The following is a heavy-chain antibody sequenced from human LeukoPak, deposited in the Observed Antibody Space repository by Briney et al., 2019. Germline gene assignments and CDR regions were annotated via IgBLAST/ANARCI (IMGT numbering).Heavy chain of an antibody. CDR1: GFTFSSYW. Sequence: GGSLRLSCAASGFTFSSYWMSWVRQAPGKGLEWVANIKQDGSEKSYVDSVKGRFTISRDNAKNSLYLQMNSLRAEDTAVYYCARDPNSIAAAGTGDYWGQGTLVTVSS. J-gene: IGHJ4*02. D-gene: IGHD6-13*01. V-gene: IGHV3-7*01. CDR2: IKQDGSEK. CDR3: ARDPNSIAAAGTGDY.